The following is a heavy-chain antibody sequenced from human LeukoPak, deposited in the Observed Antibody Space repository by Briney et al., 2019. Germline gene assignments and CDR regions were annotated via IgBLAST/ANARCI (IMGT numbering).Heavy chain of an antibody. J-gene: IGHJ4*02. CDR3: ARTTWDTVMIHTPPFDQ. Sequence: GGSLRLSCAVSGVSVNTNYKTWVRQAPGKGLQWVSVIYTGGNTHYVDSVRGRFIISRDNSKNTLYLQMNSLRSDDTAVYFCARTTWDTVMIHTPPFDQWGQGTLVTVSS. V-gene: IGHV3-66*01. CDR1: GVSVNTNY. D-gene: IGHD3-16*01. CDR2: IYTGGNT.